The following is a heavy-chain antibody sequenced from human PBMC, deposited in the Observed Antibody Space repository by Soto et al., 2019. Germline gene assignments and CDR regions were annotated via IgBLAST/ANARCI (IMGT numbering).Heavy chain of an antibody. V-gene: IGHV4-39*01. CDR3: ARHLSMVRGVTDFDY. CDR1: GGSISSSSYY. Sequence: QLQLQESGPGLVKPSETLSLTCTVSGGSISSSSYYWGWIRQPPGKGLEWIGSIYYSGSTYYNPSLKSRVTISVDTSKNPFSLKLSSVTAADTAVYYCARHLSMVRGVTDFDYWGQGTLVTVSS. J-gene: IGHJ4*02. CDR2: IYYSGST. D-gene: IGHD3-10*01.